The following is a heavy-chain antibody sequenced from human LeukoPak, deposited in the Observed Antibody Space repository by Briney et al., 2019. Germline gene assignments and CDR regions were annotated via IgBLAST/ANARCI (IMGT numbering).Heavy chain of an antibody. CDR3: ARDTSYPLRHYDYVCGSYRPANYFDY. V-gene: IGHV4-4*07. Sequence: SETLSLTCTVAGVSISGYYWSWIRQPAGQGLEWIGRIYTSGSTNYNPSLKSRVTISVDKSKNQFSLKLSSVTAAHWALCYCARDTSYPLRHYDYVCGSYRPANYFDYWGQGTLVTVSS. D-gene: IGHD3-16*02. CDR2: IYTSGST. J-gene: IGHJ4*02. CDR1: GVSISGYY.